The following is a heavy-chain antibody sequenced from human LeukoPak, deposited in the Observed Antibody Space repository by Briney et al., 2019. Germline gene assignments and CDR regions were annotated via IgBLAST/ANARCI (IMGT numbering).Heavy chain of an antibody. V-gene: IGHV4-39*07. J-gene: IGHJ4*02. CDR1: GGSISSSSYY. CDR3: AREGGGGGYSYGYTPSYFDY. Sequence: SETLSLTCTVSGGSISSSSYYWGWIRQPPGKGLEWIGSIYYSGSTYYNPSLKSRVTISVDTSKNQFSQKLSSVTAADTAVYYCAREGGGGGYSYGYTPSYFDYWGQGTLVTVSS. CDR2: IYYSGST. D-gene: IGHD5-18*01.